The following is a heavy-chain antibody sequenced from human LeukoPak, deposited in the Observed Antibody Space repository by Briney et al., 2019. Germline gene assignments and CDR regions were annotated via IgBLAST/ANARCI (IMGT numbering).Heavy chain of an antibody. D-gene: IGHD5-18*01. V-gene: IGHV3-30*02. CDR2: IRYDGSNK. CDR3: AKEMRYSYGVFDY. Sequence: GGSLRLSCAASGFTLSSYGMHWVRQAPGKGLEWVAFIRYDGSNKYYADSVKGRFTIPRDNSKNTLYLQMNSLRAEDTAVYYCAKEMRYSYGVFDYWGQGTLVTVSS. J-gene: IGHJ4*02. CDR1: GFTLSSYG.